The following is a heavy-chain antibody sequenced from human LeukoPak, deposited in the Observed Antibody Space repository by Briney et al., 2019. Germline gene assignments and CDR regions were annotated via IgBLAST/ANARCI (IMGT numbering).Heavy chain of an antibody. CDR1: GYSISSGYY. J-gene: IGHJ4*02. D-gene: IGHD6-19*01. CDR2: IYYSGST. CDR3: ARYSSGWPYYFDY. Sequence: SETLSLTCTVSGYSISSGYYWGWIRQPPGKGLEWIGYIYYSGSTNYNPSLKSRVTISVGTSKNQFSLKLSSVTAADTAVYYCARYSSGWPYYFDYWGQGTLVTVSS. V-gene: IGHV4-61*01.